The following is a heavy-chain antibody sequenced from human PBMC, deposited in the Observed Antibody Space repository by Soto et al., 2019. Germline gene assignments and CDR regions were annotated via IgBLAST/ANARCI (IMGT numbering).Heavy chain of an antibody. CDR3: TADDATELWSPADH. V-gene: IGHV4-61*01. D-gene: IGHD1-1*01. CDR2: MYYTGST. J-gene: IGHJ4*02. CDR1: GGSVNIGSFC. Sequence: PSETLSLTCTVSGGSVNIGSFCWSWIRQPPGKGLEWIGHMYYTGSTNYNPSLKRRVTISSGTSKNQFSLKVNSVTAADTAVYYCTADDATELWSPADHWGQGTLVTVSS.